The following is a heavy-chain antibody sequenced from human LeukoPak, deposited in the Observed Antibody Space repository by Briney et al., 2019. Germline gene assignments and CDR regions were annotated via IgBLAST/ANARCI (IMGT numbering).Heavy chain of an antibody. CDR1: GGSISSSSYY. CDR2: IYYSGST. Sequence: SETLSLTCTVCGGSISSSSYYWGWIRQPPGKGLEWIGSIYYSGSTYYNPSLKSRVTISVDTSKNQFSLKLSSVTAADTAVYYCACPTTVTTNAFDIWGQGTMVTVSS. J-gene: IGHJ3*02. D-gene: IGHD4-11*01. CDR3: ACPTTVTTNAFDI. V-gene: IGHV4-39*01.